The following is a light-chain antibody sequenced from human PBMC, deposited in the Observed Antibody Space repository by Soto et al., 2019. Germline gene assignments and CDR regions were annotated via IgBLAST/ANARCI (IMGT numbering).Light chain of an antibody. CDR1: KLGDKY. V-gene: IGLV3-1*01. J-gene: IGLJ2*01. Sequence: SYELTQPPSVSVSTGQTASITCSGDKLGDKYACWYQQKPGQSPVLVIYQDSKRPSGIPERFSGSNSGNTATLTISGTQAMDEADYYCQAWDSSTYVGFGGGTQLTVL. CDR3: QAWDSSTYVG. CDR2: QDS.